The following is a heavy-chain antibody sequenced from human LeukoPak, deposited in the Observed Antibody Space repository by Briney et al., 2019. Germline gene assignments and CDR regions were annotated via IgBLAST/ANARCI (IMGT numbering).Heavy chain of an antibody. CDR3: ARISPPYGEYPRWAFDF. V-gene: IGHV3-11*04. Sequence: GGSLRLSCAASGFTFSDYYMSWLRQAPGKGLEWVSYISSGGSTRYYADSVKGQFTISRDNAKSSLYLQMNSLRAEDTAVYYCARISPPYGEYPRWAFDFWGQGTMVTVSS. CDR1: GFTFSDYY. D-gene: IGHD4-17*01. J-gene: IGHJ3*01. CDR2: ISSGGSTR.